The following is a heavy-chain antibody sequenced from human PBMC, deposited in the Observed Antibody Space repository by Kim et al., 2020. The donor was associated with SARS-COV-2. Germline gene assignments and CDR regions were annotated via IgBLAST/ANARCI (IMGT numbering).Heavy chain of an antibody. Sequence: GGSLRLSCAASGFTFSSYAMHWVRQAPGKGLEWVAVISYDGSNKYYADSVKGRFTISRDNSKNTLYLQMNSLRAEDTAVYYCARVRGARYAFDIWGQGTMVTVSS. V-gene: IGHV3-30-3*01. CDR3: ARVRGARYAFDI. D-gene: IGHD1-26*01. CDR2: ISYDGSNK. J-gene: IGHJ3*02. CDR1: GFTFSSYA.